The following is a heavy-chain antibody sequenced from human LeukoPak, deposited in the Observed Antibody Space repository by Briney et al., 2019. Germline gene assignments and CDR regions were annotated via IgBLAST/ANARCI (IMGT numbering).Heavy chain of an antibody. D-gene: IGHD6-19*01. J-gene: IGHJ4*02. CDR2: IYYSGST. CDR1: GGSISSGGYY. V-gene: IGHV4-31*03. CDR3: ARSGNSSLQKYYFDY. Sequence: SETLSLTCTVFGGSISSGGYYWSWIRQHPGKGLEWFGYIYYSGSTYYNPSLKSRVTISVGTSKNQFSLKLSSVTAADTAVYYCARSGNSSLQKYYFDYWGQGTLVTVSS.